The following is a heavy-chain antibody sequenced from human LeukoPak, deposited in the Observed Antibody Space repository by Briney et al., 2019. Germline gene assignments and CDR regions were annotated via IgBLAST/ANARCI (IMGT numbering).Heavy chain of an antibody. CDR3: ARDPGSGSYHYYFDC. CDR2: ISSNGGST. Sequence: PGGSLRLSCAASGFTFSSYAMHWVRPAPGKGLEYVSAISSNGGSTYYANSVKGRFTISRDNSKNTLYLQMGSLRAEDMAVYYCARDPGSGSYHYYFDCWGQRTLVTVSS. CDR1: GFTFSSYA. J-gene: IGHJ4*02. V-gene: IGHV3-64*01. D-gene: IGHD1-26*01.